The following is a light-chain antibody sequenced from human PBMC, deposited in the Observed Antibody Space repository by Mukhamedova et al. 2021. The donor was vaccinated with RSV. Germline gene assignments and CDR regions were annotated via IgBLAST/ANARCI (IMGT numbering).Light chain of an antibody. J-gene: IGKJ2*02. CDR2: TAS. Sequence: WYQRKPGKAPNLLISTASNLQSGVPSRFSGSGSGTDFTLTISSLQPEDFATYYCQQSYSTPCTFGQGTKLEIK. V-gene: IGKV1-39*01. CDR3: QQSYSTPCT.